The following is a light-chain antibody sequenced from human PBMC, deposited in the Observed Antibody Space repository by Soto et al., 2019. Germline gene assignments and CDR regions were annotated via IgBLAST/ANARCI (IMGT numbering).Light chain of an antibody. CDR2: DAS. CDR3: QQRSNWPRT. J-gene: IGKJ2*01. Sequence: EIVLTQSPDTLSFSPGERTTLSCRASQSVSTYLACYQQKPGQAPRLLIYDASNRATGIPARFSGSGSGTEFTLTISCLEPEDFAVYYCQQRSNWPRTFGQGTKLEIK. CDR1: QSVSTY. V-gene: IGKV3-11*01.